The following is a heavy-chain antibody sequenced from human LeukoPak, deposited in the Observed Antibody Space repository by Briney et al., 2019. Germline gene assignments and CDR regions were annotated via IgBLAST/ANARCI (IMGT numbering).Heavy chain of an antibody. D-gene: IGHD3-10*01. V-gene: IGHV3-23*01. CDR1: GIALSNYG. CDR2: ITGSGGST. CDR3: AKRGVVVRVILVGFHKEAYYFDS. J-gene: IGHJ4*02. Sequence: GGSLRLSCAVSGIALSNYGMSWVRQAPGKGLEWVAGITGSGGSTNYEDSVKGRFNISRDNPKNTLDLQMNSLSAEDTAVYFCAKRGVVVRVILVGFHKEAYYFDSWGQGALVTVSS.